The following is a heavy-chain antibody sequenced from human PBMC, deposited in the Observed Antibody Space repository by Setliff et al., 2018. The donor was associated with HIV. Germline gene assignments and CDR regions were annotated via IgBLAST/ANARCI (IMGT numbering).Heavy chain of an antibody. J-gene: IGHJ5*02. CDR2: IYTSGST. CDR3: ARGRYYYDSSGYYSNWFDA. D-gene: IGHD3-22*01. CDR1: GGSVSDYF. Sequence: SETLSLTCTVSGGSVSDYFWSWIRQPAGKGLEWLGHIYTSGSTNYNPSLKRRVTISVDTSKNQFSLKLSSVTAADTAVYYCARGRYYYDSSGYYSNWFDAWGRGTLVTVSS. V-gene: IGHV4-4*07.